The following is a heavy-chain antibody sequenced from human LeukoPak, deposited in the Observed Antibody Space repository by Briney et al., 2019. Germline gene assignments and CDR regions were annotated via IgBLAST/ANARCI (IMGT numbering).Heavy chain of an antibody. CDR3: ARAKVTRIAAAPFDP. J-gene: IGHJ5*02. CDR1: GGSISSYY. Sequence: SETLSLTCTVSGGSISSYYWSWIRQPPGKGLEWIGYIYYSGSTNYNPSLKSRVTISVDTSKNQFSLKLSSVTAADTAVYYCARAKVTRIAAAPFDPWGQGTLVTVSS. D-gene: IGHD6-13*01. V-gene: IGHV4-59*01. CDR2: IYYSGST.